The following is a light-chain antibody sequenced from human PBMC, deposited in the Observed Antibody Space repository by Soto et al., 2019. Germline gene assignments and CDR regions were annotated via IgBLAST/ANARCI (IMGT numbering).Light chain of an antibody. Sequence: DVQMTQSPSSLSASVGDRVTITCRASQDINSYLAWYQQKPGNAPKSLIYAASSLQTGVPSRFSGSQSGTDFTLTINNLQPEDSATYYCQQYNIYPLTFGGGTKGEIK. CDR1: QDINSY. J-gene: IGKJ4*01. CDR2: AAS. V-gene: IGKV1D-16*01. CDR3: QQYNIYPLT.